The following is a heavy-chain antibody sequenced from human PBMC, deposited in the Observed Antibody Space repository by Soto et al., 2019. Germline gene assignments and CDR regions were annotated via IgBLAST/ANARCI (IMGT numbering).Heavy chain of an antibody. Sequence: ASLKVSCKASGYTFTSYAMHWLRQAPGQRLEWMGWINAGNGNTKYSQKFQGRVTITRDTSASTAHMELSSLRSEDTAVYYCAREGDGYSYGLGYWGQGTLVTVSS. CDR1: GYTFTSYA. CDR3: AREGDGYSYGLGY. D-gene: IGHD5-18*01. V-gene: IGHV1-3*01. CDR2: INAGNGNT. J-gene: IGHJ4*02.